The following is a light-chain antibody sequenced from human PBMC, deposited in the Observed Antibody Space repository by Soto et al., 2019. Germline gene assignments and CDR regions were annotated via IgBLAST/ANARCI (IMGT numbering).Light chain of an antibody. Sequence: SVLTQPASVSRSPGQSITISCTGTSSDVGLYDYVSWYQQHPGKAPQLMIYAVSNRPSGVSNRFSASKSGNTASLFISELQAEDEADYYCSSYTSDSSYVFGSGTKVTVL. J-gene: IGLJ1*01. CDR3: SSYTSDSSYV. CDR1: SSDVGLYDY. CDR2: AVS. V-gene: IGLV2-14*01.